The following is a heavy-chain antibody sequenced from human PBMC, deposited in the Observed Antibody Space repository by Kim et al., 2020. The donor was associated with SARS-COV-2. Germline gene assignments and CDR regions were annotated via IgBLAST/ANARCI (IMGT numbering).Heavy chain of an antibody. CDR2: IYYSGST. CDR3: ARDSFGRWRGGFDY. J-gene: IGHJ4*02. V-gene: IGHV4-31*03. Sequence: SETLSLTCTVSGGSISSGGYYWSWIRQHPGKGLEWIGYIYYSGSTYYNPSLKSRVTISVDTSKNQFSLKLSSVTAADTAVYYCARDSFGRWRGGFDYWGQGTLVTVSS. CDR1: GGSISSGGYY. D-gene: IGHD2-15*01.